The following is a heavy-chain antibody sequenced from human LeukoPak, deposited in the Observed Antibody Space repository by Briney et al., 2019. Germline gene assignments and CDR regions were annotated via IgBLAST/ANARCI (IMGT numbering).Heavy chain of an antibody. D-gene: IGHD3-10*01. Sequence: SETLSLTCTVSGGSISSYYWSWIRQPPGKGLEWIGYIYYSGGTNYNPSLKSRVTISVDTSKNQFSLKLSSVTAADTAVYYCARHNHGEHPAGYFDYWGQGTLVTVSS. J-gene: IGHJ4*02. CDR3: ARHNHGEHPAGYFDY. CDR1: GGSISSYY. CDR2: IYYSGGT. V-gene: IGHV4-59*08.